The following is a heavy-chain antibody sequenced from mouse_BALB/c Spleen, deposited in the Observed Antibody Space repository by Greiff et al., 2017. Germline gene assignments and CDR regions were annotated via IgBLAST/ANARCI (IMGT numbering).Heavy chain of an antibody. CDR2: ISSGSSTI. CDR3: ARDLRQYPYDAMDY. J-gene: IGHJ4*01. D-gene: IGHD2-12*01. CDR1: GFSFSSVG. Sequence: EVHLVESGGGLVQPGGSRKLSCAASGFSFSSVGMHWVRQAPEKGLGWVAYISSGSSTIYYADTVKGRFTISRDNPKNTLFLQMTSLRSEDTAMYYCARDLRQYPYDAMDYWGQGTSVTVSS. V-gene: IGHV5-17*02.